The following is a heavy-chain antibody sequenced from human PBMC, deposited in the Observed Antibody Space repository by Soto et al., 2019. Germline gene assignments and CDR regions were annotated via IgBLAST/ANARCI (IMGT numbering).Heavy chain of an antibody. CDR2: MFYSGSS. Sequence: QLQLQESGPGLVKPSETLSLTCTVSGGSISSNSHYWGWIRQPPGKGLEWIGSMFYSGSSYYNPSLKSRVTISVDTSKNQFSLKLNSVTAADTAVYYCARGSIAGAGLWGGIYWFDPWGQGTLVTVSS. V-gene: IGHV4-39*01. CDR1: GGSISSNSHY. CDR3: ARGSIAGAGLWGGIYWFDP. J-gene: IGHJ5*02. D-gene: IGHD6-13*01.